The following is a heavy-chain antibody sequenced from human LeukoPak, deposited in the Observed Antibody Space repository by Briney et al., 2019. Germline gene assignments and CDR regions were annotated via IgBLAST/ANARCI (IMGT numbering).Heavy chain of an antibody. CDR2: ISSNGGST. J-gene: IGHJ4*02. V-gene: IGHV3-64*01. CDR3: ARDGAPADY. CDR1: GFTFSSYA. Sequence: GGSLRLSCAASGFTFSSYAMHWVRQAPGKGLEYVSAISSNGGSTYYANSVKGRFTISRDNCKNSLYLQMGSLRAEDMAVYYCARDGAPADYWGQGTLVTVSS.